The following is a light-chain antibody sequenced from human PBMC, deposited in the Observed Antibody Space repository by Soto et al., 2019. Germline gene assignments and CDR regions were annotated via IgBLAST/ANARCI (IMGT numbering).Light chain of an antibody. CDR1: SSDLGAYNY. CDR2: EVS. Sequence: QSALTQPASVSGSPGQSITISCTGTSSDLGAYNYVSWYQQHPGKAPKLMIYEVSNRPSGVSGRFSGSKSGYTASLTISGLQAEDDADYSCSSYTNNVGLLVFGGGTNLTVL. J-gene: IGLJ2*01. CDR3: SSYTNNVGLLV. V-gene: IGLV2-14*01.